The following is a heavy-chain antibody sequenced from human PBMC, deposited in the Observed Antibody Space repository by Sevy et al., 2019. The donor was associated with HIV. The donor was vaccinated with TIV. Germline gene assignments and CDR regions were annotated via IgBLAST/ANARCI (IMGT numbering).Heavy chain of an antibody. CDR2: ISGGSDDI. Sequence: GGSLRLSCVASGFIFSSYAMSWVRQAPGKGLEWVSAISGGSDDIFYADSVKGRFTISRDNSKNTLYLQMNSLRAEDTAVYYCAKRGPAWSFVYWGQGTLVTVSS. J-gene: IGHJ4*02. CDR1: GFIFSSYA. CDR3: AKRGPAWSFVY. V-gene: IGHV3-23*01. D-gene: IGHD2-8*02.